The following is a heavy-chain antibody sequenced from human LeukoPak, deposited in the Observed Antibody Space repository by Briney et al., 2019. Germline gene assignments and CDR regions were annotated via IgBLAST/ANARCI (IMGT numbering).Heavy chain of an antibody. V-gene: IGHV3-48*03. CDR3: AREGGSFYFGY. J-gene: IGHJ4*02. Sequence: GGSLRLSCAASGFTFSSYEMNWVRQAPGKGLEWVSYISSSGSTIYYADSVRGRFTISRDNAKNSLHLQMNSLRAEDTAIYYCAREGGSFYFGYWGQGTLVTVSS. D-gene: IGHD1-26*01. CDR1: GFTFSSYE. CDR2: ISSSGSTI.